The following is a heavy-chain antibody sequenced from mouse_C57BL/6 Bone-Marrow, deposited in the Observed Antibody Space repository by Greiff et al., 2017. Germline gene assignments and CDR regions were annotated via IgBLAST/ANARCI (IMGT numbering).Heavy chain of an antibody. CDR1: GFTFSSYA. D-gene: IGHD1-1*01. Sequence: EVKLVESGGGLVKPGGSLKLSCAASGFTFSSYAMSWVRQTPAKRLEWVATISDGGSYTYYPDNVKGRFTISRDNAKNNLYLQMSHLKSEDTAMYYCARGLYGSPGFAYWGQGTLVTVSA. CDR3: ARGLYGSPGFAY. J-gene: IGHJ3*01. V-gene: IGHV5-4*03. CDR2: ISDGGSYT.